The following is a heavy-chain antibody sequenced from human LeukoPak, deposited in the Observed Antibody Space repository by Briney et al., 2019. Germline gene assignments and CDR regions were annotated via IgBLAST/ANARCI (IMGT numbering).Heavy chain of an antibody. CDR2: IYYSGST. Sequence: SETLSLTCTVSGGSISSYYWSWIRQPPGKGLEWIGYIYYSGSTNYNPSLKSRVTISVDTSKNQFSLKLSSVTAADTAVYYCAGAPRGTSRFDYWAREPWSPSPQ. CDR1: GGSISSYY. J-gene: IGHJ4*02. V-gene: IGHV4-59*01. CDR3: AGAPRGTSRFDY. D-gene: IGHD2-2*01.